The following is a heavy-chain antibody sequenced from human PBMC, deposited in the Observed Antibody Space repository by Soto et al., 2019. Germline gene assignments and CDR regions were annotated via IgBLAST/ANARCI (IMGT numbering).Heavy chain of an antibody. Sequence: SETLSLTCSVSCDSINNYYWNCIRQPPGKGLEWIGYIRSSGRPNYNPSLKMRVTISVDTSKNQCSLEPSTVTAAGTAVYYCARSLKSFYDSGGTEYLLYWGPGTLVT. J-gene: IGHJ1*01. D-gene: IGHD3-22*01. CDR1: CDSINNYY. CDR3: ARSLKSFYDSGGTEYLLY. V-gene: IGHV4-59*01. CDR2: IRSSGRP.